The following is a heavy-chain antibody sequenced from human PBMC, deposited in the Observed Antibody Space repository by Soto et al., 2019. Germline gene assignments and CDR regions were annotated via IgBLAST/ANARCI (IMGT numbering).Heavy chain of an antibody. V-gene: IGHV1-18*04. CDR1: GYIFNSVG. CDR3: ARDLNWNNVLGFDS. D-gene: IGHD1-20*01. CDR2: VSTYSEHT. Sequence: QLVQSGDEVKKPGASVKVSCRASGYIFNSVGISWLRQVPGQGLGWMGWVSTYSEHTKSVQKFQDRVTLTADTSTSTVHMELKSLRSADTAVYYCARDLNWNNVLGFDSWGQGTLVTVSS. J-gene: IGHJ4*02.